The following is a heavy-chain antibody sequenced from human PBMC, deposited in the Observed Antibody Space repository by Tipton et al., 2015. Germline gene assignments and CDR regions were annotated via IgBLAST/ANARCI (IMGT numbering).Heavy chain of an antibody. V-gene: IGHV4-59*11. Sequence: TLSLTCTVSGDSISTHCWSWIRQPPGKGLEWIGCIYNSGSTSYNSSLKSRVTISVDTSNNQFSLNLSSVTAADTAVYYCARSITGDFDYWGQGTLVTVSS. CDR3: ARSITGDFDY. D-gene: IGHD1-14*01. J-gene: IGHJ4*02. CDR2: IYNSGST. CDR1: GDSISTHC.